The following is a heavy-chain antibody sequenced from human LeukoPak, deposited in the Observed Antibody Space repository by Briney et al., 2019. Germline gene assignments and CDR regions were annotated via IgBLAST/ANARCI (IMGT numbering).Heavy chain of an antibody. J-gene: IGHJ4*02. Sequence: PGGSLRLSCAASGFSFRSYWMQWVRQVPGKGPVWVARINSDDTDTYADSVKGRFTISRDNANNMLYLQMNSLKADDTAVYYCTRDAGHCHSSGCWKPSDYWGQGALVSVSS. D-gene: IGHD3-22*01. CDR2: INSDDTDT. V-gene: IGHV3-74*01. CDR3: TRDAGHCHSSGCWKPSDY. CDR1: GFSFRSYW.